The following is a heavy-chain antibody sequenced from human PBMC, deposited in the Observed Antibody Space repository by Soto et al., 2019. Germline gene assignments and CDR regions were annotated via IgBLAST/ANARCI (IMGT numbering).Heavy chain of an antibody. CDR1: GASVSSGDYS. CDR2: IYHSGTT. CDR3: ASDYGSGSYRFDF. Sequence: QLQLQESGSGLVRPSQTLSLTCAVSGASVSSGDYSWSWIRQPPGKGLEWIGYIYHSGTTTYNPSVKSRVTMSIDRSNNQFTLKLTSVTAADTAVYYCASDYGSGSYRFDFWGQGTLVTVSS. V-gene: IGHV4-30-2*01. D-gene: IGHD3-10*01. J-gene: IGHJ4*02.